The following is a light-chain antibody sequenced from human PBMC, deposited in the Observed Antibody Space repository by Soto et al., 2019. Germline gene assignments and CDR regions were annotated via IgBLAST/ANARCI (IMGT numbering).Light chain of an antibody. CDR3: QQYRSWQT. CDR2: GAS. V-gene: IGKV3-15*01. J-gene: IGKJ1*01. CDR1: RDISNN. Sequence: EIVMTQSPASLSVSPGGRATLSCRASRDISNNLAWYRQRPGQPPRLLIYGASTRATGVPARFSGSGWGTDFTLTISGLQSDDFAVYYCQQYRSWQTFGQGTKVDIK.